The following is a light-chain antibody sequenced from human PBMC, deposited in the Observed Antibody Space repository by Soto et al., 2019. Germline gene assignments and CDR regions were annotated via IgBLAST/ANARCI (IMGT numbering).Light chain of an antibody. CDR1: HDVSTF. V-gene: IGKV1-39*01. CDR3: QQSFNSPT. CDR2: AAS. J-gene: IGKJ2*01. Sequence: IQMTQSPSSLSASIGVRVTITCRASHDVSTFLNWYQQKPGKAPKLLIYAASSLQTGVPSTFSGSGSGTDFTLTISSLQREDIATYFCQQSFNSPTFGQGTKLEIK.